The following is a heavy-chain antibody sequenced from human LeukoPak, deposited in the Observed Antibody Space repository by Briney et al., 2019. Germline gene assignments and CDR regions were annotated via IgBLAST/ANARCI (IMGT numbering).Heavy chain of an antibody. CDR2: IFYTAST. Sequence: ASETLSLTCTVSGDSIISNSYYWGWIRQPPGKGLQWIGSIFYTASTYYNPSLKSRVTISVDTSKNQFSLKLSSVTAADTALYYCARHSRHSRAYYLDYWGQGTLVTVSS. CDR3: ARHSRHSRAYYLDY. CDR1: GDSIISNSYY. V-gene: IGHV4-39*01. D-gene: IGHD6-13*01. J-gene: IGHJ4*02.